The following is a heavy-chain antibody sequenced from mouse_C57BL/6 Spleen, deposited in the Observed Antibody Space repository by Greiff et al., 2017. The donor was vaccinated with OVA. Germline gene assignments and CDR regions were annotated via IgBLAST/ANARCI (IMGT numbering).Heavy chain of an antibody. Sequence: QVQLKESGPELVKPGASVKISCKASGYAFSSSWMNWVKQRPGKGLEWIGRIYPGDGDTNYNGKFKGKATLTADKSSSTAYMQLSSLTSEDSAVYFCARRNYSGLMDYWGQGTSVTVSS. V-gene: IGHV1-82*01. J-gene: IGHJ4*01. CDR2: IYPGDGDT. D-gene: IGHD1-3*01. CDR3: ARRNYSGLMDY. CDR1: GYAFSSSW.